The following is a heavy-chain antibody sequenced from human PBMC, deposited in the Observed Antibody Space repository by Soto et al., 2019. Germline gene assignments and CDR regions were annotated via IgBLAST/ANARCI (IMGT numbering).Heavy chain of an antibody. D-gene: IGHD3-10*01. CDR1: GGSISSSSYY. CDR3: ASFIWFGSNNWFDP. V-gene: IGHV4-39*01. Sequence: SETLSLTCTVSGGSISSSSYYWGWIRQPPGKGLEWIGSIYYSGSTYYNPSLKSRVTISVDTSKNQFSLKLSSVTAADTAVYYCASFIWFGSNNWFDPWGQGTLVTVSS. J-gene: IGHJ5*02. CDR2: IYYSGST.